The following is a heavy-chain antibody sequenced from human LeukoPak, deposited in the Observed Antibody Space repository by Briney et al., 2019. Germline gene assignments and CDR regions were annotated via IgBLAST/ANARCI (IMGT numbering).Heavy chain of an antibody. D-gene: IGHD3-16*01. V-gene: IGHV3-23*01. CDR2: ISGTGLSP. CDR1: GVTFRSSG. Sequence: PGGSLRLSCVTSGVTFRSSGMSWVRQAPGKGLEWVSFISGTGLSPYYADSVKGRFTISRDNSKNTLYLQMNSLRAEDTAVYYCAKLMRHMMEDVYDIWGQGTMVIVSS. J-gene: IGHJ3*02. CDR3: AKLMRHMMEDVYDI.